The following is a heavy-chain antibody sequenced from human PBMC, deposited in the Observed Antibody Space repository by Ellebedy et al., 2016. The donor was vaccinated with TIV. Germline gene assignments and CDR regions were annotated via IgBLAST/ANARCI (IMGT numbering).Heavy chain of an antibody. CDR1: GFTFSSFW. CDR3: ARSSYVGKSYFVS. CDR2: VKSDGWIT. J-gene: IGHJ4*02. V-gene: IGHV3-74*01. Sequence: GESLKISCAASGFTFSSFWMHWVRQVPGKGLVWVSRVKSDGWITDYADSVKGRFTISRDHAKNTLFLQMNSLRPEDTAVSYCARSSYVGKSYFVSWGQGTLVTVSS. D-gene: IGHD4-23*01.